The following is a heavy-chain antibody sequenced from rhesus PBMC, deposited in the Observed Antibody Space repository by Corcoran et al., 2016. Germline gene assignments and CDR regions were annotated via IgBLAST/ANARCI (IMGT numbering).Heavy chain of an antibody. CDR3: AKPSYGSVIYGLDS. CDR1: GFTFSSYG. V-gene: IGHV3S5*01. J-gene: IGHJ6*01. Sequence: EVQLVESGGGLVQPGGSLRLSCAASGFTFSSYGMSWVRQAPGKGLEWVSYISNGGGSTYYADSVKVRFTIPRDNSKNTLSLQMNSLRAEDTAVYYCAKPSYGSVIYGLDSWGQGVVVTVSS. D-gene: IGHD4-29*01. CDR2: ISNGGGST.